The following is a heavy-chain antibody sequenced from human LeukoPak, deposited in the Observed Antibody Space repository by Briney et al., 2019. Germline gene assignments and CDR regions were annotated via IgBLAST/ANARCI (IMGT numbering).Heavy chain of an antibody. CDR3: ARVWDIVATIGPFDP. CDR2: INPNSGGT. V-gene: IGHV1-2*02. D-gene: IGHD5-12*01. J-gene: IGHJ5*02. Sequence: ASVKVSCKASGYTFTSYYMHWVRQAPGQGLEWMGWINPNSGGTNYAQKFQGRVTMTRDTSISTAYMELSRLRSDDTAVYYCARVWDIVATIGPFDPWGQGTLVTVSS. CDR1: GYTFTSYY.